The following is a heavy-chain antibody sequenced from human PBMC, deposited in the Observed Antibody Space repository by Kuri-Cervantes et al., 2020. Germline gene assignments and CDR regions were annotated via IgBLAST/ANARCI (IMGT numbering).Heavy chain of an antibody. V-gene: IGHV1-18*01. CDR2: GSAYNGNT. CDR1: GYTFTSYD. D-gene: IGHD3-10*01. J-gene: IGHJ5*02. CDR3: ARDARYYGSGSYWFNP. Sequence: SMKSSCKASGYTFTSYDSNWVRQAPGQGLEWMGWGSAYNGNTNYAQKLQGRVTMTTDTSTSTAYMELRSLRSDDTAVYYCARDARYYGSGSYWFNPWGQGTLITVSS.